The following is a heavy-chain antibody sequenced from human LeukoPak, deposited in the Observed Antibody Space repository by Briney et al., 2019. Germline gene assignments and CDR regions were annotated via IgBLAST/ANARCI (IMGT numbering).Heavy chain of an antibody. D-gene: IGHD3-22*01. CDR1: GGSVSSGSYY. V-gene: IGHV4-61*01. CDR3: ARQRDSSGYHKTLSAAFDI. J-gene: IGHJ3*02. CDR2: IYYSGST. Sequence: SETLSLTCTVSGGSVSSGSYYWSWIRQPPGKGLEWIGYIYYSGSTNYNPSLKSRVTISVDKSKNQFSLKLSSVTAADTAVYYCARQRDSSGYHKTLSAAFDIWGQGTMVTVSS.